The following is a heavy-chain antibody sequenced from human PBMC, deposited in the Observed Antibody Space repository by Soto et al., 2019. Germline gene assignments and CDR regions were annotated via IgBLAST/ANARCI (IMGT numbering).Heavy chain of an antibody. D-gene: IGHD3-10*01. Sequence: ETLLATCSVTGGSVSEFFWSWVWRSRGKGLEWIGYIYYLGSTDYNPSLKSRVTISVDTSKRQFSLRLTSVTAADTAVYYCARDGYDGSGSPYPAYWGPGTQVTVS. V-gene: IGHV4-59*02. CDR3: ARDGYDGSGSPYPAY. J-gene: IGHJ4*02. CDR1: GGSVSEFF. CDR2: IYYLGST.